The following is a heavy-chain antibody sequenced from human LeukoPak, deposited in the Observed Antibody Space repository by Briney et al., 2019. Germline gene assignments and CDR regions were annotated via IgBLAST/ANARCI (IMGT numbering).Heavy chain of an antibody. Sequence: ASETLSLTCAVYGGSFSGYYWSWIRQPPGKGLEWIGEINHSGSTNYNPSLKSRVTISVDTSKNQFSLKLSSVTAADTAVYYCAREIWFGELYFDLWGRGTLVTVSS. CDR1: GGSFSGYY. D-gene: IGHD3-10*01. CDR3: AREIWFGELYFDL. CDR2: INHSGST. V-gene: IGHV4-34*01. J-gene: IGHJ2*01.